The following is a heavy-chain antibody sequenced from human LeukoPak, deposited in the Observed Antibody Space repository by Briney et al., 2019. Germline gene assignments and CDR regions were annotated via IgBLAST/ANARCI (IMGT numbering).Heavy chain of an antibody. D-gene: IGHD4-23*01. Sequence: PSETLSLTCTVSGGSISSYYWSWIRQPPGKGLEWIGYIYYSGSTNYNPSLRSRVTISVDTSKNQLSLKLTSMTAADTAVYYCARELGATVVNYGMDVWGQGTTVTVSS. CDR2: IYYSGST. CDR3: ARELGATVVNYGMDV. CDR1: GGSISSYY. V-gene: IGHV4-59*01. J-gene: IGHJ6*02.